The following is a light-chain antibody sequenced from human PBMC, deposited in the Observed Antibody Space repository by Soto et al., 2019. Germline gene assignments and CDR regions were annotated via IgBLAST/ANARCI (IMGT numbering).Light chain of an antibody. CDR2: WAS. CDR3: QQYYSTPYT. Sequence: DIVMTQSPDSLAVSLGVRATINCKSSQSVFYSSNNKNYLAWYQQKPGQPPKLLIYWASTRESGVPDRFSGSGSGTDFPLTISSLQAEDVAVYYCQQYYSTPYTFGQGTKLEIK. J-gene: IGKJ2*01. CDR1: QSVFYSSNNKNY. V-gene: IGKV4-1*01.